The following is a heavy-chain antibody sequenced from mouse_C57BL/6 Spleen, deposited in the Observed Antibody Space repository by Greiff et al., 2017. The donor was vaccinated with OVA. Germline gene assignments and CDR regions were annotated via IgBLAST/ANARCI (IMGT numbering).Heavy chain of an antibody. Sequence: QVQLKESGPELVKPGASVKISCKASGYAFSSSWMNWVKQRPGKGLEWIGRIYPGDGDTNYNGKFKGKATLTADKSSSTAYMQLSSLTSEDSAVYFCAPDGLEAMDYWGQGTSVTVSS. CDR1: GYAFSSSW. J-gene: IGHJ4*01. CDR3: APDGLEAMDY. V-gene: IGHV1-82*01. D-gene: IGHD2-3*01. CDR2: IYPGDGDT.